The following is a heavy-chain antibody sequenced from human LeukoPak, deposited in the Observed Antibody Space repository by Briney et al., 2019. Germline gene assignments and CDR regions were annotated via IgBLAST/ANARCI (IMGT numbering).Heavy chain of an antibody. V-gene: IGHV3-9*01. CDR3: ATLRLHSTYNWFDP. J-gene: IGHJ5*02. D-gene: IGHD3-3*02. Sequence: GGSLRLSGAASGFTFEDYSIHWVRRAPGKGLEWGSGISWNSGSIDYAESVKGRFTISRDNGKNSLYLQMNSLRAEDTAVYYCATLRLHSTYNWFDPWGQGTLVTVSS. CDR1: GFTFEDYS. CDR2: ISWNSGSI.